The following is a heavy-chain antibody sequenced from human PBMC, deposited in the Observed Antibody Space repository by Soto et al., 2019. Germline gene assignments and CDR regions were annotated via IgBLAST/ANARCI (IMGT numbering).Heavy chain of an antibody. J-gene: IGHJ6*02. CDR2: ISYDGSNK. Sequence: QVQLVESGGGVVQPGRSLRLSCAASGFTFSSYGMHWVRQAPGKGLEWVAVISYDGSNKYYADSVKGRFTISRDNSKNTLYLQMNSLRAEDTAVYYCAKDRSYYDFWSGYHPYSGMDVWGQGTTVTVSS. D-gene: IGHD3-3*01. V-gene: IGHV3-30*18. CDR1: GFTFSSYG. CDR3: AKDRSYYDFWSGYHPYSGMDV.